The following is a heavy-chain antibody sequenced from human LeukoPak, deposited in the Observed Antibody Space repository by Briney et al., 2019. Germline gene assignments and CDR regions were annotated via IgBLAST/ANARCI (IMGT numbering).Heavy chain of an antibody. CDR3: AKASCGGDCYYFDY. CDR2: ISYDGSNK. D-gene: IGHD2-21*02. CDR1: GFTFSSYG. J-gene: IGHJ4*02. Sequence: PGGSLRLSCAASGFTFSSYGMHWVRQAPGKGLEWVAVISYDGSNKYYADSVKGRFTTSRDNSKNTLYLQMNSLRAEDTAVYYCAKASCGGDCYYFDYWGQGTLVTVSS. V-gene: IGHV3-30*18.